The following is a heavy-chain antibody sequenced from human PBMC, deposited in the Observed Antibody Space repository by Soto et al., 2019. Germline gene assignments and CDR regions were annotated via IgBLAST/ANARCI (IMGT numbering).Heavy chain of an antibody. J-gene: IGHJ5*02. CDR3: ARDHIAAAGYNWFDP. CDR2: IYYSGST. CDR1: GGSISSYY. Sequence: QVQLQESGPGLVKPSETLSLTCTVSGGSISSYYWSWIRQPPGKGLEWIGYIYYSGSTNYNPSLKSRVTISVDTSKNQFSLKLCSVTAADTAVYYCARDHIAAAGYNWFDPWGQGTLVTVSS. V-gene: IGHV4-59*01. D-gene: IGHD6-13*01.